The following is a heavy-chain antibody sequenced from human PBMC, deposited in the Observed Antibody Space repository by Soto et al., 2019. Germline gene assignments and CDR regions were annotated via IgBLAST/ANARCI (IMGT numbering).Heavy chain of an antibody. Sequence: GGSLRLSCAASGFTFSSYAMHWVRQAPGKGLEWVAVISYDGSNKYYADSVKGRFTISRDNSKNTLYLQMNSLRAEDTAVYYCARDPGIDSYYYYYGMDVWGQGTTVTVSS. V-gene: IGHV3-30-3*01. CDR3: ARDPGIDSYYYYYGMDV. CDR1: GFTFSSYA. D-gene: IGHD3-10*01. J-gene: IGHJ6*02. CDR2: ISYDGSNK.